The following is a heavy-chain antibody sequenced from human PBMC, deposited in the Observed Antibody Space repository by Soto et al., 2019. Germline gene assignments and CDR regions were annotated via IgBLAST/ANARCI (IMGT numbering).Heavy chain of an antibody. D-gene: IGHD3-10*01. V-gene: IGHV3-74*01. CDR1: GFTFSSNW. CDR2: INSDGSTT. CDR3: ARSRYYYGSGTYDY. J-gene: IGHJ4*02. Sequence: EVQLVESGGGLVQPGGSLRLSCAASGFTFSSNWMHWVRQAPGKGLVWVSRINSDGSTTTYADSVKGRFTISRDNAKNTLYLQMNSLRGEDTAVHYCARSRYYYGSGTYDYWGQGTLVTVSS.